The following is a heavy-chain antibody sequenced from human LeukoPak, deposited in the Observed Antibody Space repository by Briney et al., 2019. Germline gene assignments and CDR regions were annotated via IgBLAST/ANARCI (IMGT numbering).Heavy chain of an antibody. J-gene: IGHJ4*02. D-gene: IGHD1-7*01. CDR2: VNHSGST. Sequence: SETLSLTCAVDGGSFSDHFWTWIRQPPGKGLEWIEEVNHSGSTNSNPSLKSRVTVSVDTSKNQFSLNLSSVTAADTAVYYCARVLIGTLDHWGQGILVTVSS. CDR1: GGSFSDHF. V-gene: IGHV4-34*01. CDR3: ARVLIGTLDH.